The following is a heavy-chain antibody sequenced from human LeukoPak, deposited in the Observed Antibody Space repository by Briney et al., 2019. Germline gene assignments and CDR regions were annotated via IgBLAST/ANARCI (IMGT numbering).Heavy chain of an antibody. CDR1: GFTFSYYA. CDR3: AKGPTYDSLPYYFDY. Sequence: GGSLRLSCSASGFTFSYYAMHWVRQAAGKGLELVSGISSNGGSTYYADSLKGRFTVSRDNSNNTLYLQMSSLRAEDTAIYYCAKGPTYDSLPYYFDYWGQGTLVTVSS. J-gene: IGHJ4*02. CDR2: ISSNGGST. V-gene: IGHV3-64D*09. D-gene: IGHD3-22*01.